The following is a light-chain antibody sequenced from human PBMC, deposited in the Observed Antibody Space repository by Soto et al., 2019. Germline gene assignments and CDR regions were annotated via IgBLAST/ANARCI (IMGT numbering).Light chain of an antibody. J-gene: IGKJ5*01. CDR2: DAS. CDR3: QQRSNWPIT. CDR1: QSVSSY. Sequence: EIVLTHSPTTLSLSPGLRSTLSCRASQSVSSYLAWYQQKPGQAPRLLIYDASKRATGIPARLSGSGYGTDLTITISSIETEDFEVYYCQQRSNWPITFGQGTRLEIK. V-gene: IGKV3-11*01.